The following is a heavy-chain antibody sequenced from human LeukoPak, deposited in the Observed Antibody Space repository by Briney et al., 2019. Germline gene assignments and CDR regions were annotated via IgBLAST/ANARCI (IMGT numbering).Heavy chain of an antibody. CDR3: VRWGEGVPVDP. D-gene: IGHD3-10*01. J-gene: IGHJ5*02. Sequence: GGSLRLSCAASGFTFTTYYMCWVRQAPGKGLEWVANIKQDGSEKNYLNSAKGRFTISRDNAKNSLYLQMNSLRAEDTAVYYCVRWGEGVPVDPWGQGTLVTVSS. CDR1: GFTFTTYY. CDR2: IKQDGSEK. V-gene: IGHV3-7*01.